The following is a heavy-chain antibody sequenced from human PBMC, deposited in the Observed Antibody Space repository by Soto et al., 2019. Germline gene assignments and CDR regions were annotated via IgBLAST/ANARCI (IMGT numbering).Heavy chain of an antibody. J-gene: IGHJ4*01. CDR1: GFTFRSNA. D-gene: IGHD3-22*01. CDR3: AKIDTSSMTLY. CDR2: ISHGGDST. Sequence: GGSLRLSCAASGFTFRSNAMSLVRQAPGKGLERVSGISHGGDSTYYADSVKGRFTISRDNSKNTLYLQMNSLRAEDTAVYYCAKIDTSSMTLYWGQGALVTVSS. V-gene: IGHV3-23*01.